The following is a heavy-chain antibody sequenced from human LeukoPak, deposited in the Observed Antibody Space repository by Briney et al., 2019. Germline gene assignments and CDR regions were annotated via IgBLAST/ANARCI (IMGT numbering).Heavy chain of an antibody. V-gene: IGHV4-59*01. CDR2: VHYSGTI. CDR1: GDSISRYY. CDR3: ARVKYYYDGSAYPAFYYFDY. Sequence: SETLSLTCTVSGDSISRYYWSWVRQSPGKGLEWIGYVHYSGTISYNPSLQSRITMSVDTSKNQFSLRLSSVTAADTAVYYCARVKYYYDGSAYPAFYYFDYWGQGTLVTVSS. D-gene: IGHD3-22*01. J-gene: IGHJ4*02.